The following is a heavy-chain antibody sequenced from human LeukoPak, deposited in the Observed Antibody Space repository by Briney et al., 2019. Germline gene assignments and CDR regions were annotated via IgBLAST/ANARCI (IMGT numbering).Heavy chain of an antibody. CDR3: TRDWGNYYDSSGYYYVLGY. CDR1: GFTFGDYA. CDR2: IRSKAYGGTT. J-gene: IGHJ4*02. D-gene: IGHD3-22*01. Sequence: PGRSLRLSCTASGFTFGDYAMSWVSQAPGKGLEGVGFIRSKAYGGTTEYAASVKGRFTISRDDSKSIAYLQMNSLKTEDTAVYYCTRDWGNYYDSSGYYYVLGYWGQGTLVTVSS. V-gene: IGHV3-49*04.